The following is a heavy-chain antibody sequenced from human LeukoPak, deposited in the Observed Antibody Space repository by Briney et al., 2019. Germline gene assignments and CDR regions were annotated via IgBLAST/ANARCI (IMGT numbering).Heavy chain of an antibody. Sequence: ASVKVFCKASGYTFTSYGISWVRQAPGQGLEWMGWISAYNGNTNYAQKLQGRVTMTTDTSTSTAYMELRSLRSDDTAVYYCARDPPSPYDSSGNFDYWGQGTLVTVSA. J-gene: IGHJ4*02. V-gene: IGHV1-18*01. CDR2: ISAYNGNT. CDR1: GYTFTSYG. CDR3: ARDPPSPYDSSGNFDY. D-gene: IGHD3-22*01.